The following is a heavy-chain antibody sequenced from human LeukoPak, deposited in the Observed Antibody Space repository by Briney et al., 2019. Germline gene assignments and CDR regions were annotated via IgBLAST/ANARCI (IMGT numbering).Heavy chain of an antibody. D-gene: IGHD2-21*02. J-gene: IGHJ3*02. V-gene: IGHV3-74*01. CDR2: INNDASST. CDR1: GFTFSSYW. CDR3: ASLVVTDNWAFDI. Sequence: GGSLRLSCAASGFTFSSYWMHWVRQAPGEGLVWVSRINNDASSTSYADSVKGRFTISRDNAKNTLYLQMNSLRAGDTAVYYCASLVVTDNWAFDIWGQGTMVFVSS.